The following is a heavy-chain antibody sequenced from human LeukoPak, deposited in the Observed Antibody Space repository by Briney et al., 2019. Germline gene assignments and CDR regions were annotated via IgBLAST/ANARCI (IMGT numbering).Heavy chain of an antibody. CDR3: AKGRYVWGSYRLNPFDY. D-gene: IGHD3-16*02. V-gene: IGHV3-9*01. Sequence: PGGSLRLSCAASGFTFGDYAMHWVRQAPGKGLEWVSGISWNSGSIGYADSVKGRFTISRDNAKNSLYLQMNSLRAEDTALYYCAKGRYVWGSYRLNPFDYWGQGTLVTVSS. J-gene: IGHJ4*02. CDR2: ISWNSGSI. CDR1: GFTFGDYA.